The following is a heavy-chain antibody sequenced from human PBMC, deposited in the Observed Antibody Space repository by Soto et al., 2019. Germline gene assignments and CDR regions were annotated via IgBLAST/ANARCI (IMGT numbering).Heavy chain of an antibody. D-gene: IGHD5-18*01. V-gene: IGHV1-69*13. J-gene: IGHJ4*02. Sequence: GASVKVSCKASGGTFSSYAISWVRQAPGQGLEWMGGIIPIFGTANYAQKFQGRVTITADESTSTAYMELSSLRSEDTAVYYCAREDSYFQNRYFDYWGQGTLVTVSS. CDR3: AREDSYFQNRYFDY. CDR1: GGTFSSYA. CDR2: IIPIFGTA.